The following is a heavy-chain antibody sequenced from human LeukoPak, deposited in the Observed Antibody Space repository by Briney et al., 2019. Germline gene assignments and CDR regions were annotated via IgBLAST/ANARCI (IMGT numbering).Heavy chain of an antibody. V-gene: IGHV3-23*01. J-gene: IGHJ4*02. D-gene: IGHD5-24*01. CDR3: AKDRLATRTFDY. Sequence: PGGSLRLSCAASGFTFSSYAMSWVRQAPGKGLEWVSAISGSGGSTYYADSVKGRFTVSRDNSKNTLYLQMNSLRAEDTAVYYCAKDRLATRTFDYWGQGTLVTVSS. CDR1: GFTFSSYA. CDR2: ISGSGGST.